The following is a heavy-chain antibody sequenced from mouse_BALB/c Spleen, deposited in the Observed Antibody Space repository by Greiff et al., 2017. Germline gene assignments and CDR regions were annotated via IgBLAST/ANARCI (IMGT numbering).Heavy chain of an antibody. Sequence: VKLVESGPGLVQPSQSLSITCTVSGFSFTSYGVHWVRQSPGKGLEWLGVIWSGGSTDYNAAFISSLSISKDNSKCHVFFKMNSLQANDTALYYCARESDYDGWFAYWGQGTLVTVSA. CDR3: ARESDYDGWFAY. V-gene: IGHV2-2*02. J-gene: IGHJ3*01. CDR1: GFSFTSYG. D-gene: IGHD2-4*01. CDR2: IWSGGST.